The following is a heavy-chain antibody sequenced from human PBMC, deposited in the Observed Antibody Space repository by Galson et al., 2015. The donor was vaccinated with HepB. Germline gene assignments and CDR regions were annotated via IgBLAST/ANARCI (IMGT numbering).Heavy chain of an antibody. CDR3: VKSQEMTTVQPFEY. CDR2: IDTSGDKT. Sequence: SLRLSCAASGFTFGSYHMSWVRQAPGRGPEWVSSIDTSGDKTYYAVSVKGRFTISRDNYKNTIYLQMNSLSAEDTAKYYCVKSQEMTTVQPFEYWGRGTLVTVSS. J-gene: IGHJ4*02. V-gene: IGHV3-23*01. D-gene: IGHD5-24*01. CDR1: GFTFGSYH.